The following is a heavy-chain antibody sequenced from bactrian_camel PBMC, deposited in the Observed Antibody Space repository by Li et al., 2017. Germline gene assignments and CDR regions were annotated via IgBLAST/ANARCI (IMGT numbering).Heavy chain of an antibody. J-gene: IGHJ4*01. CDR2: IYTRDGTT. V-gene: IGHV3S54*01. CDR3: AADFGLGGLGGGSWDY. D-gene: IGHD7*01. Sequence: HVQLVESGGGSVQAGGSLRLSCHASGDTNGMNSMAWFRQAPGKEREEVAFIYTRDGTTFYGDSVKGRFTISQDKSKNTAYLQMNDLKPEDTAMYYCAADFGLGGLGGGSWDYWGQGTQVTVS. CDR1: GDTNGMNS.